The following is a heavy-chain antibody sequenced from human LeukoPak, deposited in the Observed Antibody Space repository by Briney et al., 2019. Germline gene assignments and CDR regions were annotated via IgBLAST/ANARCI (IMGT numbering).Heavy chain of an antibody. CDR2: INHSGST. D-gene: IGHD3-22*01. V-gene: IGHV4-34*01. Sequence: SETLSLTCAVYGGSFSGYYWSWIRQPPGKGLEWIGEINHSGSTNYNPSLKSRVTISVDTSKNQFSLKLSSVTAADTAVYYCAGWTYYYDSSGYYGVDYWGQGTLVTVSS. CDR1: GGSFSGYY. J-gene: IGHJ4*02. CDR3: AGWTYYYDSSGYYGVDY.